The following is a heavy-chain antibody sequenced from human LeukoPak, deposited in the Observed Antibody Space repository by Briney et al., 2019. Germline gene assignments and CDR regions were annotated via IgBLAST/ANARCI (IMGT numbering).Heavy chain of an antibody. V-gene: IGHV4-59*01. Sequence: SGTLSLTCTVSGGSISSYYWSWIRQPPGKGLEWIGYIYYSGSTNYNPSLKSRVTISVDTSKNQFSLKLSSVTAADTAVYYCARAELLHAFDIWGQGTMVTVSS. CDR3: ARAELLHAFDI. CDR2: IYYSGST. CDR1: GGSISSYY. D-gene: IGHD1-26*01. J-gene: IGHJ3*02.